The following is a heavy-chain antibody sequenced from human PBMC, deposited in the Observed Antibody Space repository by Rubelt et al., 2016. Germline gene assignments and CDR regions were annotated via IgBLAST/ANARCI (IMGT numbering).Heavy chain of an antibody. CDR3: VRGPGALDISGFLH. V-gene: IGHV4-34*02. J-gene: IGHJ6*02. CDR2: VSHSGGP. CDR1: GEPLSNYL. D-gene: IGHD6-19*01. Sequence: QVRLQQWGGGLLKASETLSLTCAVYGEPLSNYLWTWVRQSPGKGLEWIGEVSHSGGPNSIPSLECRLATSRDTSRNQVSLGLTAVVAADSATYYCVRGPGALDISGFLHWGQGVSVAVSS.